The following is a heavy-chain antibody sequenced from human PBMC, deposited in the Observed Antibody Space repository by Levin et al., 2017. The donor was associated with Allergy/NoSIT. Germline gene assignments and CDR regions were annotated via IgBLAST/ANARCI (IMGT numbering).Heavy chain of an antibody. D-gene: IGHD2-15*01. J-gene: IGHJ5*02. CDR3: ARLYCSGGSCYRSDRDQRTHNWFDP. CDR1: GGSISSYY. Sequence: PSETLSLTCTVSGGSISSYYWSWIRQPAGKGLEWIGRIYTSGSTNYNPSLKSRVTMSVDTSKNQFSLKLSSVTAADTAVYYCARLYCSGGSCYRSDRDQRTHNWFDPWGQGTLVTVSS. V-gene: IGHV4-4*07. CDR2: IYTSGST.